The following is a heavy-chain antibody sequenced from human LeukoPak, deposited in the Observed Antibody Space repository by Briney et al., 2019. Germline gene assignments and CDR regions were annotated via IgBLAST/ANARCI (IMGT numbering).Heavy chain of an antibody. CDR2: MNPNSGNT. CDR1: GYTSTSYD. CDR3: ARGYRNTEAFDI. J-gene: IGHJ3*02. Sequence: ASVKVSCKASGYTSTSYDINWVRQATGQGLEWMGWMNPNSGNTGYAQKFQGRVTMTRNTSISTAYMELSSLRSEDTAVYYCARGYRNTEAFDIWGQGTMVTVSS. V-gene: IGHV1-8*01. D-gene: IGHD1/OR15-1a*01.